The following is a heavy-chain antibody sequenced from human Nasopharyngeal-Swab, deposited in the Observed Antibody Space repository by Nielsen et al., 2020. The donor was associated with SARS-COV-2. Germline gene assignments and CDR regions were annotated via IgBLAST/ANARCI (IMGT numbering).Heavy chain of an antibody. J-gene: IGHJ4*02. D-gene: IGHD1-26*01. CDR3: ARNADSGSYYD. CDR1: GYSFRSYG. V-gene: IGHV1-18*01. CDR2: ISTNRGDT. Sequence: ASVKVSCKASGYSFRSYGITWVRQAPGHGLEWVGWISTNRGDTQYTQNLQGRVTMTTDTSTTTAYMELRSLRSDDTAVYYCARNADSGSYYDWGQGTLVTVSS.